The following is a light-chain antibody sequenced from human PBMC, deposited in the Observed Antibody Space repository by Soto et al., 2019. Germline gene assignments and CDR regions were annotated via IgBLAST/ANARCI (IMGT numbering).Light chain of an antibody. CDR3: QLLNNNLLFS. J-gene: IGKJ3*01. CDR1: QGMNSY. CDR2: TTS. Sequence: DIQLTQSPSLLSASVGNRVTITCRASQGMNSYLAWYQKKEGKAPQLMIYTTSTLQTGFPSRFSGSGSGTEFTRTINSVQPEDFATDYSQLLNNNLLFSFGTGTTVDLK. V-gene: IGKV1-9*01.